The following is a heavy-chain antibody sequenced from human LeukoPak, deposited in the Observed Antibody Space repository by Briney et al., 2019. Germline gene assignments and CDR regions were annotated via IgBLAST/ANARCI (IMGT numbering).Heavy chain of an antibody. Sequence: GGSLRLSCAASGFTVSSNYMSWVRQAPGKGLEWVSVIYSGGGTYYADSVKGRFTISRDNSKNTLYLQMNSLRAEDTAVYYCARESRNSDYAFDYWGQGTLVTVSS. CDR2: IYSGGGT. J-gene: IGHJ4*02. V-gene: IGHV3-53*01. CDR1: GFTVSSNY. CDR3: ARESRNSDYAFDY. D-gene: IGHD4/OR15-4a*01.